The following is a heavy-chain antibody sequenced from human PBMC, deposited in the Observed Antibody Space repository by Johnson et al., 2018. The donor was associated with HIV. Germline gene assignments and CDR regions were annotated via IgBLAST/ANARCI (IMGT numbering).Heavy chain of an antibody. CDR1: GFTFSSYW. J-gene: IGHJ3*02. V-gene: IGHV3-30*18. D-gene: IGHD2-15*01. CDR3: AKEGRGGAFDI. Sequence: QVQLVESGGGLVQPGGSLRLSCAASGFTFSSYWMHWVRQAPGKGLEWVAVISYDGSNKYYADSVKGRFTISRDNSKNTLYLQMNSLRAEDTAVYYCAKEGRGGAFDIWGQGTMVTVSS. CDR2: ISYDGSNK.